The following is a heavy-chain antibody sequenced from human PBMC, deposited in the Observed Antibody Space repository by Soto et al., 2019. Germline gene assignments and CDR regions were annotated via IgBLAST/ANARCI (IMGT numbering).Heavy chain of an antibody. CDR2: IKSKTDGGTT. J-gene: IGHJ6*02. CDR3: TTGSYDFWSGYYKYYYYYGMDV. CDR1: GFTFSNAW. Sequence: GGSLRLSCAASGFTFSNAWMNWVRQAPGKGLEWVGRIKSKTDGGTTDYAEPVKGRFTISRKDSKNTLYLQMNSLKTQDTAVYYCTTGSYDFWSGYYKYYYYYGMDVWGQGTTVTVSS. V-gene: IGHV3-15*07. D-gene: IGHD3-3*01.